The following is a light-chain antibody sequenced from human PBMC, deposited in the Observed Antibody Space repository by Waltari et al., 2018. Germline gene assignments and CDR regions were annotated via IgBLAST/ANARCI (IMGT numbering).Light chain of an antibody. Sequence: QSVLTQPPSVSGAPGQRVTISCPGSGSNIGAAYDVHWYQQLPRAAPKLLIYGSTSRPLGVPARFFGSTSGTSASLAITGLQAEDEADYYCQSYDTSLSVVFGGGTKLTVL. CDR1: GSNIGAAYD. V-gene: IGLV1-40*01. CDR2: GST. CDR3: QSYDTSLSVV. J-gene: IGLJ3*02.